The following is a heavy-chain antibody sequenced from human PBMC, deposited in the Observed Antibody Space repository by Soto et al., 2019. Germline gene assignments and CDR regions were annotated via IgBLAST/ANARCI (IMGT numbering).Heavy chain of an antibody. CDR3: AHSPGLLNWFDP. V-gene: IGHV2-5*02. J-gene: IGHJ5*02. CDR2: IYWDDDK. CDR1: GFSLSTSGVG. Sequence: QITLKESGPTLVKPTQTLTLTCTFSGFSLSTSGVGVGWIRQPPGKALEWLALIYWDDDKRYSPPLKSRHTITQDTSKNQVVLTMTNMDPLDTATYYCAHSPGLLNWFDPLGQGTLVTVSS.